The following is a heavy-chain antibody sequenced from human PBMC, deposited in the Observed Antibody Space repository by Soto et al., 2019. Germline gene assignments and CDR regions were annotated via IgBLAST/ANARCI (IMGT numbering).Heavy chain of an antibody. CDR2: IFSNDEK. Sequence: VSGPTLVNPTETLTLTCTVSGFSLSNARMGVSWIRQPPGKALEWLAHIFSNDEKSYSTSLKSRLTISKDTSKSQVVLTMTNMDPVDTATYYCARITGYYDSSGYSLLFDYWGQGTLVTVS. D-gene: IGHD3-22*01. CDR1: GFSLSNARMG. CDR3: ARITGYYDSSGYSLLFDY. V-gene: IGHV2-26*01. J-gene: IGHJ4*02.